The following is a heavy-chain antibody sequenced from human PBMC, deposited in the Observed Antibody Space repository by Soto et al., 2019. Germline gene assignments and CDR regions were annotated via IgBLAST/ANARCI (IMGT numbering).Heavy chain of an antibody. CDR1: GGTFSSYA. D-gene: IGHD6-19*01. J-gene: IGHJ4*02. V-gene: IGHV1-69*01. CDR3: ARETEQWLGTYYSDY. Sequence: QVQLVQSGAEVKKPGSSVKVSCKASGGTFSSYAISWVRQAPGQGLEWMGGIIPIFGTANYAQKFQGRVTTTADESTSTAYMELSSLRSEDTAVYYCARETEQWLGTYYSDYWGQGTLVTVSS. CDR2: IIPIFGTA.